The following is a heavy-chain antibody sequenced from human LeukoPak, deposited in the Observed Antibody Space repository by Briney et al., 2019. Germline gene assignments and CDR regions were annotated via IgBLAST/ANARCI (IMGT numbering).Heavy chain of an antibody. CDR1: GGSISSGSYY. CDR3: AREGVNYDILTGYRGFDY. CDR2: IYTSGST. V-gene: IGHV4-61*02. Sequence: PSETLSLTCTVSGGSISSGSYYWSWIRQPAGKGLEWIGRIYTSGSTNYNPSLKSRVTISVDTSKNQFSLKLSSVTAADTAVYYCAREGVNYDILTGYRGFDYWGQGTLVTVSP. J-gene: IGHJ4*02. D-gene: IGHD3-9*01.